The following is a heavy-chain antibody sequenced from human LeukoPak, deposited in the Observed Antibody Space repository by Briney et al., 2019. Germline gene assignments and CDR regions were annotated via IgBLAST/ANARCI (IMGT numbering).Heavy chain of an antibody. Sequence: SETLSLTCAVYGGSFSEYYWSWIRQPPGTGLEWTGEINKSGSTNYNPSLKRRITISIATAKNQFSLKMTSVTAADTAVYFCAGEYGCNSEMPPSGFWGQGTLVTVSS. CDR3: AGEYGCNSEMPPSGF. CDR1: GGSFSEYY. D-gene: IGHD4-23*01. V-gene: IGHV4-34*01. CDR2: INKSGST. J-gene: IGHJ4*02.